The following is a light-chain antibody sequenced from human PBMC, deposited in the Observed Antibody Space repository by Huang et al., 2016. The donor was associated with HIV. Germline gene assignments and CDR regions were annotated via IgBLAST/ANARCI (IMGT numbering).Light chain of an antibody. J-gene: IGKJ2*01. CDR1: QDISNY. V-gene: IGKV1-33*01. Sequence: DIQMTQSPSSLSASVGDRVTITCQASQDISNYLSWYQHKPGRAPKPLIFDASSLETGVPSRFSGSGSGTEFTLTIASLQPEDVATYYCQHYDDPYTFGQGTKLEIK. CDR2: DAS. CDR3: QHYDDPYT.